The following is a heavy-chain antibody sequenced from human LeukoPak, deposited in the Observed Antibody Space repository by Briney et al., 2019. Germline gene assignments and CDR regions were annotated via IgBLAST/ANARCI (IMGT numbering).Heavy chain of an antibody. CDR3: ARVSAMGDFDC. CDR2: ISTSSSTI. CDR1: GFSFSSYS. J-gene: IGHJ4*02. D-gene: IGHD1-26*01. V-gene: IGHV3-48*01. Sequence: PGGSLRLSCAASGFSFSSYSMNWVRQAPGKGLEWVSYISTSSSTIYYTDSVRGRFTISRDNAKNALYLQRNSLRVEDTADYFCARVSAMGDFDCWGQGTLVTVSS.